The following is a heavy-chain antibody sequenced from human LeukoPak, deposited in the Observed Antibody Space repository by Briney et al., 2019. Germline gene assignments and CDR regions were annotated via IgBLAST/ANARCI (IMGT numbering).Heavy chain of an antibody. CDR2: ISYDGSNK. J-gene: IGHJ4*02. Sequence: PGGSLRLSCAASGFIFSNYGIHWVRQAPGKGLEWVAVISYDGSNKYADSVKGRFTISRDNAKNSLYLQMNSLRAEDTAVYYCARVTSCSGGSCYLGFDYWGQGTLVTVSS. CDR1: GFIFSNYG. CDR3: ARVTSCSGGSCYLGFDY. V-gene: IGHV3-30*03. D-gene: IGHD2-15*01.